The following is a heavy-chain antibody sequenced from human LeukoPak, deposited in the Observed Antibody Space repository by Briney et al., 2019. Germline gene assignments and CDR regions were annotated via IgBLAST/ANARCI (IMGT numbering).Heavy chain of an antibody. CDR1: GGSINNYY. D-gene: IGHD1-26*01. CDR3: ARDLVGAIF. Sequence: PSETLSLTCTVSGGSINNYYWNWIRQPPGKGLEWIGFIYSSGTTNYNPSLKSRLSFSIDTSKNQFSLKLTSMTAADTAVYYCARDLVGAIFWGQGTLVTVSS. J-gene: IGHJ4*02. CDR2: IYSSGTT. V-gene: IGHV4-59*01.